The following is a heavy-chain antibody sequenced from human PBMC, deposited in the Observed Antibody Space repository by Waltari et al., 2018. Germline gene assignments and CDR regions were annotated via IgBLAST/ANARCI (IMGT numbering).Heavy chain of an antibody. J-gene: IGHJ6*02. Sequence: EVQLVESGGGLVKPGGSLRLSCAASGFTFSSYSMNWVRQAPGKGVEWVSSISSSSSYIYYADSVKGRFTISRDNSKNTLYLQMNSLRAEDTAVYYCARDVAVAEDYYGMDVWGQGTTVTVSS. V-gene: IGHV3-21*04. CDR3: ARDVAVAEDYYGMDV. CDR1: GFTFSSYS. D-gene: IGHD6-19*01. CDR2: ISSSSSYI.